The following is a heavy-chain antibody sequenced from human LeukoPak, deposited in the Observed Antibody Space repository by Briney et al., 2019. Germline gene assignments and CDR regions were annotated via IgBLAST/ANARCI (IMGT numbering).Heavy chain of an antibody. V-gene: IGHV3-21*01. Sequence: TGGSLRLSCAASGFTFSSYSMNWVRQAPGKGLEWVSSISSSSSHIYYADSVKGRFTISRDNAKNSLYLQMNSLRAEDTAVYYCARADYYYDSSGYFDYWGQGTLVTVSS. J-gene: IGHJ4*02. CDR2: ISSSSSHI. D-gene: IGHD3-22*01. CDR3: ARADYYYDSSGYFDY. CDR1: GFTFSSYS.